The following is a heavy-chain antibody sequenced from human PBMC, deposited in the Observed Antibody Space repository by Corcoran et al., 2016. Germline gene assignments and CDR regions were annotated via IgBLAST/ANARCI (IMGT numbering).Heavy chain of an antibody. CDR3: AREGGLVVVPAARNYYGMDV. V-gene: IGHV1-2*02. CDR1: GYTFTGYY. D-gene: IGHD2-2*01. CDR2: INPNSGGT. J-gene: IGHJ6*02. Sequence: QVQLVQSGAEVKKPGASVKVSCKASGYTFTGYYMHWVRQAPGQGLEWMGWINPNSGGTNYAQKFQGRVTMTRDTSISTAYMELSRLRSDETAVYYCAREGGLVVVPAARNYYGMDVWGQGTTVTVSS.